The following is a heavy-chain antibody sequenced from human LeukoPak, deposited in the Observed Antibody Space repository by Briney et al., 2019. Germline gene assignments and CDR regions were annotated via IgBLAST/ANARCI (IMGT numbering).Heavy chain of an antibody. D-gene: IGHD2-21*02. CDR1: GFTFSSYA. Sequence: GGSLRLSCAASGFTFSSYAMHWVRQAPGKGLEWVAVISYDGSNKYYADSVKGRFTISRDNSKNTLYLQMNSLRAEDTAVYYCARDPRGGGDRLIDYWGQGTLVTVSS. CDR3: ARDPRGGGDRLIDY. J-gene: IGHJ4*02. CDR2: ISYDGSNK. V-gene: IGHV3-30*04.